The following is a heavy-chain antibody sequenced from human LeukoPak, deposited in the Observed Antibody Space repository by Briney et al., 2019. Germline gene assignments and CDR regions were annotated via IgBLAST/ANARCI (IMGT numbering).Heavy chain of an antibody. J-gene: IGHJ6*02. CDR1: GGSISSYY. D-gene: IGHD3-9*01. CDR2: IYYSGST. CDR3: ARVPKLRYSGSYYGMDV. V-gene: IGHV4-59*01. Sequence: SETLSLTCTVSGGSISSYYWSWIRQPPGKGLEWIGYIYYSGSTNYNPSLKSRVTISVDTSKNQLSLKLSSVTAADTAVYYCARVPKLRYSGSYYGMDVWGQGTTVTVSS.